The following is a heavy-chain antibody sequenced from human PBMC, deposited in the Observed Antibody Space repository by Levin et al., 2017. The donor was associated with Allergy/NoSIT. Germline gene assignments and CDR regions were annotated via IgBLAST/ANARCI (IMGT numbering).Heavy chain of an antibody. Sequence: GESLKISCAASGFTFSSYSMNWVRQAPGKGLEWVSSISSSSSYIYYADSVKGRFTISRDNAKNSLYLQMNSLRAEDTAVYYCARVNGEGTDAFDIWGQGTMVTVSS. CDR1: GFTFSSYS. J-gene: IGHJ3*02. CDR3: ARVNGEGTDAFDI. V-gene: IGHV3-21*01. CDR2: ISSSSSYI. D-gene: IGHD2-8*01.